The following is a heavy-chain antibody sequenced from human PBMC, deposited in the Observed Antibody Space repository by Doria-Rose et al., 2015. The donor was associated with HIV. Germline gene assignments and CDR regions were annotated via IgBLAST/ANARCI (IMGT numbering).Heavy chain of an antibody. D-gene: IGHD6-13*01. CDR2: IFSNDGR. J-gene: IGHJ4*02. CDR1: GVSLSSPGMG. CDR3: ARIKSSRWYHKYYFDF. V-gene: IGHV2-26*01. Sequence: ESGPVLVKPTETLTLTCTVSGVSLSSPGMGVSWIRQPPGKALEWLANIFSNDGRSYKTSPKSRLTISRGTSKSQVVLTRTDMDPVDTATYYCARIKSSRWYHKYYFDFWGRGTLVIVSA.